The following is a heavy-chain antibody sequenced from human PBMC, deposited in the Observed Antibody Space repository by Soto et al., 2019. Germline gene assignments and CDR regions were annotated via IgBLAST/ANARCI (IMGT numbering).Heavy chain of an antibody. CDR3: ARPDTYYYDSSGYYCVY. CDR1: GGTFSSYA. D-gene: IGHD3-22*01. V-gene: IGHV1-69*13. CDR2: IIPIFGTA. Sequence: GASVKVSCKASGGTFSSYAISWVRQAPGQGLEWMGGIIPIFGTANYAQKFQGRVTITADESTSTAYMELSSLRSEDTAVYYCARPDTYYYDSSGYYCVYWGQGTLATVSS. J-gene: IGHJ4*02.